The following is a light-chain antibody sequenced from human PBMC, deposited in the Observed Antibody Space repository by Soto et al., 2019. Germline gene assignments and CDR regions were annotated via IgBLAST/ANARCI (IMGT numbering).Light chain of an antibody. J-gene: IGKJ1*01. CDR1: QSVSDN. CDR3: QQYNDWPRT. Sequence: EIVMTQSPATLSVSPGERATLSCRASQSVSDNVAWYQQKPGQAPGLLIYGASIRATGTPARFSGSGSGTEFILTISSLQSEDFVVYYCQQYNDWPRTFGQGTKVEVK. CDR2: GAS. V-gene: IGKV3-15*01.